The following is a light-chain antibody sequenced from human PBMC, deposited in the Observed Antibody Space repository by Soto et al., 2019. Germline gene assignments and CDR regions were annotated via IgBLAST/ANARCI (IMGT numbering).Light chain of an antibody. V-gene: IGKV3-20*01. J-gene: IGKJ5*01. Sequence: EIVLTQSPCTLSLSPGERATLSCRASQSVSSSYLAWYQQKPGQAPRLLIYGASSRATGIPDRFSGSGSGTDFTLTISRLEPEDFAVYYCQQYDTLSFGQGTRLEIK. CDR3: QQYDTLS. CDR2: GAS. CDR1: QSVSSSY.